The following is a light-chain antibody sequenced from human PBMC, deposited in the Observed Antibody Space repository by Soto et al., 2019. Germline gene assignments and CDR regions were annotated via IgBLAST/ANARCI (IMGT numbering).Light chain of an antibody. Sequence: IQFTKSPSSLSASVGDRVTITCRASQGISSYLGWYQQKPGKAPNLLIYDASTLQSGVPSRFSGSGSGTDFTLTISSLQPEDFATYYCQHFKSFPITFGQGTRLEIK. J-gene: IGKJ5*01. V-gene: IGKV1-9*01. CDR2: DAS. CDR3: QHFKSFPIT. CDR1: QGISSY.